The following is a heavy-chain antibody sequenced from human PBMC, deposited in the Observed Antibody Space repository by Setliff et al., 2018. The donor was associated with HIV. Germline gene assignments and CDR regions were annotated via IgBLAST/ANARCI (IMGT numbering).Heavy chain of an antibody. D-gene: IGHD2-2*01. V-gene: IGHV4-4*02. CDR1: GGPIATTNW. CDR2: IYHGGNN. J-gene: IGHJ4*02. CDR3: ARKGYCSSTSCPTPFDY. Sequence: SETLSLTCTVSGGPIATTNWWSCVRQPPGKGPQWIGDIYHGGNNDYNPSLKSRVTISVDTSKNQFSLNLSSVTAADTAVYYCARKGYCSSTSCPTPFDYWGQGTLVTVSS.